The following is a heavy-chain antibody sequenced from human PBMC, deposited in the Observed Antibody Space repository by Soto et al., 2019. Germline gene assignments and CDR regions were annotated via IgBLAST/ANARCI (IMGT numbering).Heavy chain of an antibody. J-gene: IGHJ4*02. CDR1: GYTFTKYD. CDR3: VRQYYNFWTDYPDFDY. D-gene: IGHD3-3*01. V-gene: IGHV1-18*04. Sequence: ASVKVSCKASGYTFTKYDISWVRQAPGQGLEWLGLISPNSGRPSYAQKFEGRVTMTTDTSTTTAYLELRSLRSDDTAVYYCVRQYYNFWTDYPDFDYWGQGTLVTVSS. CDR2: ISPNSGRP.